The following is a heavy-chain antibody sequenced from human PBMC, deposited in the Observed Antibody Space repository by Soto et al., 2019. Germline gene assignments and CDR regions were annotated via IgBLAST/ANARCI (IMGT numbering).Heavy chain of an antibody. CDR2: IYYSGST. Sequence: SETLSLTCTVSGGSISSGGYYWSWIRQHPGKGLEWIGYIYYSGSTYYNPSLKSRVTISVDTSKNQFSLKLSSVTAADTAVYYCARDRKTPNYYDSSGYYDYFDYWGQGTLVTVSS. CDR3: ARDRKTPNYYDSSGYYDYFDY. CDR1: GGSISSGGYY. J-gene: IGHJ4*02. D-gene: IGHD3-22*01. V-gene: IGHV4-31*03.